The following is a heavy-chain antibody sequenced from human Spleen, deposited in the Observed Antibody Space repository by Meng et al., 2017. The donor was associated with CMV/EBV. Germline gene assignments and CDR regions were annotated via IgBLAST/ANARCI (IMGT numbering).Heavy chain of an antibody. V-gene: IGHV4-34*01. CDR2: INHSGST. CDR3: ARDVQGGAAQYYYYYYGMDV. J-gene: IGHJ6*02. Sequence: SGYYWSWIRQPPGNGLEWIGEINHSGSTNYNPSLKSRVTISVDTSKNQFSLKLSSVTAADTAVYYCARDVQGGAAQYYYYYYGMDVWGQGTTVTVSS. CDR1: SGYY. D-gene: IGHD6-6*01.